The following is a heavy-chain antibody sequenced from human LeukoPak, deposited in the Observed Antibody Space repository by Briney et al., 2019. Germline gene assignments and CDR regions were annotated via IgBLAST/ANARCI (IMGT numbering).Heavy chain of an antibody. CDR3: ARDRSLRSFGELFV. Sequence: GGSLRLSCAASGFSVSSNYMSWVRQAPGKGLEWVSVFYSGGSTYHADSVKGRFTISRDTSKNTLYLQMNSLRPEDTAVYYCARDRSLRSFGELFVWGQGTLVTVSS. CDR2: FYSGGST. D-gene: IGHD3-10*01. J-gene: IGHJ4*02. V-gene: IGHV3-66*02. CDR1: GFSVSSNY.